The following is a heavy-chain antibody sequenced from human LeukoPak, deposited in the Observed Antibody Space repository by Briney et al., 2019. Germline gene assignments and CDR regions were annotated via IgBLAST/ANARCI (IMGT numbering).Heavy chain of an antibody. CDR3: VITAGRAGVTDH. J-gene: IGHJ5*02. CDR1: RLTFGDFSDYY. D-gene: IGHD1-14*01. V-gene: IGHV3-11*04. CDR2: ISNSVDSI. Sequence: GGSLRLSCAASRLTFGDFSDYYMRWIRQTPGKGLEWLAYISNSVDSIYYAESVKGRFTISRDNAKNSLFLQMDGLRVEDTAVYYCVITAGRAGVTDHWGQGAVVSV.